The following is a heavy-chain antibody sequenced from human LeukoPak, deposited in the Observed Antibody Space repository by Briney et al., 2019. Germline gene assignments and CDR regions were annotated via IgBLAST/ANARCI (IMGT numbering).Heavy chain of an antibody. CDR1: GFTFSNYG. CDR3: AKDDRGFCSVGSIGGSCYPDY. Sequence: PGRSLRLSCAASGFTFSNYGMHWVRQAPGKGVEWVAVIPYDGRNGYYADSVKGRFTISRENYKNTVYLQMNSLRAEDTAMFYCAKDDRGFCSVGSIGGSCYPDYWGQGTLVTVSS. CDR2: IPYDGRNG. J-gene: IGHJ4*02. V-gene: IGHV3-30*18. D-gene: IGHD2-15*01.